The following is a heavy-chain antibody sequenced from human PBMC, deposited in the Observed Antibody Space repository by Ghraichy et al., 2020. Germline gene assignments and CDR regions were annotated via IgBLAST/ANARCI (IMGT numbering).Heavy chain of an antibody. D-gene: IGHD3-9*01. J-gene: IGHJ6*02. Sequence: GGSLRLSCAASRFTISDYGMHWARPAPGKGLEWLAVISNDGNTKLYADSVKGRFTISRDNSKHTLYLEMSSMRLEDTAVYYCAKTPDSGYYHYFFYYYGMDVWGRGTTVAVSS. CDR2: ISNDGNTK. CDR1: RFTISDYG. V-gene: IGHV3-30*18. CDR3: AKTPDSGYYHYFFYYYGMDV.